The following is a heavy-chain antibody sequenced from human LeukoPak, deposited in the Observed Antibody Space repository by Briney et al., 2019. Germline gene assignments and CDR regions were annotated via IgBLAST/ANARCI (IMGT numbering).Heavy chain of an antibody. V-gene: IGHV3-73*01. CDR2: IRSKANSYAT. CDR3: TRPIVGATVFDI. CDR1: GFTFSGSA. D-gene: IGHD1-26*01. Sequence: GGSLRLSCAPSGFTFSGSAMHWVRQASGKGLEWVGRIRSKANSYATAYAASVKGRFTISRDDSKNTAYLQMNSLKTEDTAVYYCTRPIVGATVFDIWGQGTMVTVSS. J-gene: IGHJ3*02.